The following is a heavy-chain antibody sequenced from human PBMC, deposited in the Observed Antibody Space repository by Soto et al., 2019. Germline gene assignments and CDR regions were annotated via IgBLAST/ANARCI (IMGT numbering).Heavy chain of an antibody. V-gene: IGHV3-30*03. CDR2: SSKDAGYT. CDR3: ARWAGDHPEEDYFDL. CDR1: GYTFSNFG. Sequence: QGQLGASGGGVGQPGMSRRLSCAASGYTFSNFGMNWIRQAQGKGLEWVVFSSKDAGYTHYAEPVRGRFSISRDKSKNTLHLQLKHLRPDDKALYYWARWAGDHPEEDYFDLWGHGTLVPVSS. D-gene: IGHD3-16*01. J-gene: IGHJ4*01.